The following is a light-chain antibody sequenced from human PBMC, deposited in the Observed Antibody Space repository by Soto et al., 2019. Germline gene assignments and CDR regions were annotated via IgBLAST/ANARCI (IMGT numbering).Light chain of an antibody. J-gene: IGKJ4*01. CDR1: QTVSKNY. V-gene: IGKV3D-20*02. Sequence: EIVLTQSPVTLSLSPGEGATLSCRASQTVSKNYLAWYHQKPGQXXRIXXXAXXXRATGIPDRFSGSGSGTEFTLTISSLEPEDFAVYYCQQRSNWPLNFGGVTKV. CDR3: QQRSNWPLN. CDR2: AXX.